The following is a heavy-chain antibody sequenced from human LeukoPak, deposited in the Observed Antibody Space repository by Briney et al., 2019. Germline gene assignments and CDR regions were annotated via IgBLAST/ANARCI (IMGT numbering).Heavy chain of an antibody. D-gene: IGHD2-15*01. V-gene: IGHV1-8*03. Sequence: ASVKVSCKASGYTFTSYDINWVRQATGQGLEWMGWMNPNSGNTGYAQKFQGRVTITRNTSISTAYMELSSLRSEDTAVYYCARSRLGYCSGGSCSHDAFDIWGQGTMVTVSS. CDR2: MNPNSGNT. CDR3: ARSRLGYCSGGSCSHDAFDI. CDR1: GYTFTSYD. J-gene: IGHJ3*02.